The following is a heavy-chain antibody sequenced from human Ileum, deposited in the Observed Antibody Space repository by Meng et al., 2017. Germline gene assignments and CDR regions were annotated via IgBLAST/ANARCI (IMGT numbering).Heavy chain of an antibody. CDR3: ASGSGSLDY. J-gene: IGHJ4*02. CDR1: GGSVSSNFAA. V-gene: IGHV6-1*01. D-gene: IGHD3-3*01. CDR2: TYYRSKWYS. Sequence: QGQLQPSGQGVGKPPQYLSHPCAVSGGSVSSNFAAWNWIRQSPLGGLEWLGRTYYRSKWYSEYAVSVKSRISITPDTSKNQFSLQMNSVTPEDTAVYYCASGSGSLDYWGPGTLVTVSS.